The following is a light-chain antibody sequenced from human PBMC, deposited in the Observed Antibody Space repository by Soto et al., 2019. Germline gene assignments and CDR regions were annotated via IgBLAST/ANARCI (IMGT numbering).Light chain of an antibody. Sequence: EIVMTQSPATLSVSPGERATLSCRASQSVNSHLAWYQQKPGQAPRLLIYGAYYRATGIPARFSGSGSGTDFPLTISSLQSEDFAVYYCQQYDNWPPFTFGLGPKWISN. CDR3: QQYDNWPPFT. CDR1: QSVNSH. J-gene: IGKJ3*01. V-gene: IGKV3-15*01. CDR2: GAY.